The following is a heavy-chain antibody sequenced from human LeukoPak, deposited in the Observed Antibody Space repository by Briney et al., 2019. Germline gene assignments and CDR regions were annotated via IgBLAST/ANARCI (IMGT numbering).Heavy chain of an antibody. J-gene: IGHJ4*02. V-gene: IGHV3-48*04. Sequence: GGSLRLSCAASGFTFSSYSMNWVRQAPGKGLEWVSYISSSGSTIYYADSVKGRFTISRDNAKNSLYLQMNSLRAEDTAVYYCAKDSSSSGGDFDYWGQGTLVTVSS. CDR3: AKDSSSSGGDFDY. CDR2: ISSSGSTI. CDR1: GFTFSSYS. D-gene: IGHD6-6*01.